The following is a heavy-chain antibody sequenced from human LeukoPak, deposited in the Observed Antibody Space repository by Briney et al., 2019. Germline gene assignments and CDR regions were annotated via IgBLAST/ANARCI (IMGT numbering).Heavy chain of an antibody. D-gene: IGHD6-19*01. V-gene: IGHV1-8*01. CDR2: MNPNSGNT. J-gene: IGHJ3*02. Sequence: ASVKVSCKASRYTFTSYDFNWVRQATGQGLEWMGWMNPNSGNTGYAQKFQGRVTMTRNTSISTAYMELSSLRSEDTAVYYCARGRYSSGWQIWGQGTMVTVSS. CDR1: RYTFTSYD. CDR3: ARGRYSSGWQI.